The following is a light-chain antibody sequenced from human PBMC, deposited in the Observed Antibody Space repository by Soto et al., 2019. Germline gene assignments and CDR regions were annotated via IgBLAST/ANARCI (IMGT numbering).Light chain of an antibody. V-gene: IGKV3D-15*01. CDR2: GAS. Sequence: EIVMTQSPATLSVSPGERATLSCRASESVSNKLAWYQQKPGQAPRLLIYGASTRATGIPARFSGSGSGTEFTLTISSLQSEDFAVYYCQQYNNWPRTFGQGTKVDIK. CDR3: QQYNNWPRT. CDR1: ESVSNK. J-gene: IGKJ1*01.